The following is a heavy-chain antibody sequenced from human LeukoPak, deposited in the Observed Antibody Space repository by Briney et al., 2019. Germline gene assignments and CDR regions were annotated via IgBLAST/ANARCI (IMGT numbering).Heavy chain of an antibody. D-gene: IGHD3-22*01. CDR3: ARDLRMDDSSGYYFPIGYVNMDV. V-gene: IGHV6-1*01. Sequence: SQTLSLTCAISGDSVSSNSAAWNWIRQSPSRGLEWLGRTYYRSKWYNDYAVSVKSRITINPDTSKNQFSLQLNSVTPEDTAVYHCARDLRMDDSSGYYFPIGYVNMDVWGKGTTVTVSS. CDR2: TYYRSKWYN. J-gene: IGHJ6*03. CDR1: GDSVSSNSAA.